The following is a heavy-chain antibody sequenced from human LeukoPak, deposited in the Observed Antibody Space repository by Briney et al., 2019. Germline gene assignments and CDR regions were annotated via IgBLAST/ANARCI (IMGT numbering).Heavy chain of an antibody. J-gene: IGHJ4*02. V-gene: IGHV3-48*01. D-gene: IGHD3-22*01. CDR2: ISSSSSTI. CDR3: ARDSKRGYYYDSSGYYFDY. CDR1: GFTFSSYS. Sequence: GGSLRLSCAASGFTFSSYSMNWVRQAPGKGLEWVSYISSSSSTIYYADSVKGRFTISRDNAKNSLYLQMNCLRAEDTAVYYCARDSKRGYYYDSSGYYFDYWGQGTLVTVSS.